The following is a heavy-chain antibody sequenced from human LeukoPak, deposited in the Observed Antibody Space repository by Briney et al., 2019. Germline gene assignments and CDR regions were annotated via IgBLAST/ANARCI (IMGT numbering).Heavy chain of an antibody. J-gene: IGHJ4*02. D-gene: IGHD1-26*01. CDR2: IRYDGSNK. CDR3: ARGLVGATTRSTFDY. V-gene: IGHV3-30*02. CDR1: GFTFTNYG. Sequence: TGGSLRLSCAASGFTFTNYGMSWVRQAPGKGLEWVAFIRYDGSNKYYADSVKGRFTISRDNAKDSLYLQMNSLRAEDTAVYYCARGLVGATTRSTFDYWGRGTLVTVSS.